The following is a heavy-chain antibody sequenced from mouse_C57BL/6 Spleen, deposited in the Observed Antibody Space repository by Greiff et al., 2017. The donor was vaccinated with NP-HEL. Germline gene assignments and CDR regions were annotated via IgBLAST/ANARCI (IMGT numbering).Heavy chain of an antibody. CDR1: GFTFSDYY. CDR2: INYDGSST. Sequence: EVKLMESEGGLVQPGSSMKLSCTASGFTFSDYYMAWVRQVPEKGLEWVANINYDGSSTYYLDSLKSRFIISRDNAKNILYLQMSSLKSEDTATYYCARDGGYSNYEDYFDYWGQGTTLTVSS. J-gene: IGHJ2*01. V-gene: IGHV5-16*01. CDR3: ARDGGYSNYEDYFDY. D-gene: IGHD2-5*01.